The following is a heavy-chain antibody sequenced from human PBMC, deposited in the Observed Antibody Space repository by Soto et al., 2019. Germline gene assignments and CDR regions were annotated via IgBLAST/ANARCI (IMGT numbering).Heavy chain of an antibody. V-gene: IGHV3-74*01. CDR3: AIRASYYDSSGYFDY. J-gene: IGHJ4*02. CDR2: INSDGSST. CDR1: GFTFSSYW. D-gene: IGHD3-22*01. Sequence: EVPLVESGGGLVQPGGSLRLSCAASGFTFSSYWMHWVRQAPGKGLVWVSRINSDGSSTSYADSVKGRFTISRDNAXXTLYFQMNRLRAEDTAVYYCAIRASYYDSSGYFDYWGQGTLVTVSS.